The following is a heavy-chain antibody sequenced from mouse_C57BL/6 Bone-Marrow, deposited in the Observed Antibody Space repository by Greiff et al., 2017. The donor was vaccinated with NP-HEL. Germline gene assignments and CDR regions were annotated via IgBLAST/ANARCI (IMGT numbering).Heavy chain of an antibody. CDR2: IRNKANGYTT. CDR3: ARFTTVVDY. V-gene: IGHV7-3*01. CDR1: GFTFTDYY. Sequence: EVKLMESGGGLVQPGGSLSLSCAASGFTFTDYYMSWVRQPPGKALEWLGFIRNKANGYTTEYSASVKGRFTISRDNSQSILYLQMNALRAEDSATYYCARFTTVVDYWGQGTTLTVSS. J-gene: IGHJ2*01. D-gene: IGHD1-1*01.